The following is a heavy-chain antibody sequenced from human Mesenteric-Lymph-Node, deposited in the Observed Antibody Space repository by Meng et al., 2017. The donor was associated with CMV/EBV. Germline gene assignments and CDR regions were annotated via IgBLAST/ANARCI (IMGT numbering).Heavy chain of an antibody. V-gene: IGHV4-4*02. J-gene: IGHJ4*02. D-gene: IGHD3-10*01. Sequence: CTVSGGSISSSNWWSWVRQSPGKGLEWIGEVFHNGNTIYNPSLENRVTISVDEPKNQFSLRLTSVTAADTAVYYCAREIDSGSSQGLWGQGTLVTVSS. CDR1: GGSISSSNW. CDR3: AREIDSGSSQGL. CDR2: VFHNGNT.